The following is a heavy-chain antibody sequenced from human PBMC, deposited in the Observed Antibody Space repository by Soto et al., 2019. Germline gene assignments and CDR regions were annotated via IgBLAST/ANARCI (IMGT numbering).Heavy chain of an antibody. CDR3: ARGIGYYFDS. Sequence: SETLSLTCTVSGGSISSSSFFWGWIRQPPGKGLEWIGNVHYRGSTYYNASLTSRVTISVDTSKNQFSLKLSSVTAADSAVYSCARGIGYYFDSWGQGTLVTVSS. V-gene: IGHV4-39*01. D-gene: IGHD6-19*01. J-gene: IGHJ4*02. CDR2: VHYRGST. CDR1: GGSISSSSFF.